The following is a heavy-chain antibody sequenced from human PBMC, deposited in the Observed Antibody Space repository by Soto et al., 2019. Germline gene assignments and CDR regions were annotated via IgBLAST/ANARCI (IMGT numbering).Heavy chain of an antibody. D-gene: IGHD1-1*01. CDR2: IYATGTT. J-gene: IGHJ5*02. CDR1: GASIIGFY. Sequence: SETLSLTCTVSGASIIGFYGSWSRKSAGKGLEWIGRIYATGTTDYNPSLKSRVMMSVDTSKKQFSLKLRSVTAADTAVYYCVRDGTKTLRDWFDPWGQGISVTVS. CDR3: VRDGTKTLRDWFDP. V-gene: IGHV4-4*07.